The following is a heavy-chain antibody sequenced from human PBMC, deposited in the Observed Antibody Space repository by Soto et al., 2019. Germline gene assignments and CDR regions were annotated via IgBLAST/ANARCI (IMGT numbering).Heavy chain of an antibody. J-gene: IGHJ6*02. CDR3: ARDRAVAGYYYGMDV. V-gene: IGHV1-69*13. Sequence: GASVKVSCKASGGTFSSYAISWVRQAPGQGLEWMGGIIPIFGTANYAQKFQGRVRITADESTSTAYMELSSLRSEDTAVYYCARDRAVAGYYYGMDVWGQGTTVTVSS. D-gene: IGHD6-19*01. CDR2: IIPIFGTA. CDR1: GGTFSSYA.